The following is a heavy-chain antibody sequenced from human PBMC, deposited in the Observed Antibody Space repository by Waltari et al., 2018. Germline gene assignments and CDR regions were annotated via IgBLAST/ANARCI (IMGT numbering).Heavy chain of an antibody. D-gene: IGHD2-15*01. Sequence: QVQLQESGSGLVKPSETLSLTCTVSGGSISSYYWSWIRQPPGKGLEWIGYIYYSGSTNDNPSLKSRGTISVDTSKNQFSLKLSSVTAADTAVYYCARGRLFCSGGSCSLVAFDIWGQGTMVTVSS. V-gene: IGHV4-59*01. CDR3: ARGRLFCSGGSCSLVAFDI. CDR2: IYYSGST. CDR1: GGSISSYY. J-gene: IGHJ3*02.